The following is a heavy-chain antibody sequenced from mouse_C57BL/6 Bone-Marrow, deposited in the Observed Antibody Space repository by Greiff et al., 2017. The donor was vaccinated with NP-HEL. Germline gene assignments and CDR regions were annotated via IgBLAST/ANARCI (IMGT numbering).Heavy chain of an antibody. J-gene: IGHJ1*03. Sequence: VQLQQSGAELVRPGASVKLSCTASGFNIKDYYMHWVKQRPEQGLEWIGRIDPEDGDTEYAPKFQGKGTMTADTSSNTAYLQLSSLTSEDTAVYYCTTEGYFGYFDVWGTGTTVTVSS. CDR2: IDPEDGDT. V-gene: IGHV14-1*01. CDR1: GFNIKDYY. D-gene: IGHD2-3*01. CDR3: TTEGYFGYFDV.